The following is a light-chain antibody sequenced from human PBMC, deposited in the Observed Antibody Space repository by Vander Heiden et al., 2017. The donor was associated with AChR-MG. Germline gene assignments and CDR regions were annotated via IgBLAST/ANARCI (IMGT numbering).Light chain of an antibody. CDR2: DVS. V-gene: IGLV2-14*01. CDR1: SSDVGGYNY. J-gene: IGLJ1*01. Sequence: QTALTQPAPASGPPGQSTPISCPGTSSDVGGYNYVSWYQQHPGKAPKLMIYDVSNRPSGVSNRFSGSKSGNTASLTISGLQAEDEADYYCSSYTSSSTYVFGTGTKVTVL. CDR3: SSYTSSSTYV.